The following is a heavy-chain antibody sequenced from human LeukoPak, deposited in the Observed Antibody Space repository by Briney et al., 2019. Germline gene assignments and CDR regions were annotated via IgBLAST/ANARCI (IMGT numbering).Heavy chain of an antibody. CDR3: ARGYWREVGATTWFDP. V-gene: IGHV1-69*13. Sequence: ASVKVSCKASGGTFSSYAISWVRQAPGQGLEWMGGIIPIFGTANYAQKFQGRVTITADESTSTAYMELSSLRSEDTAVYYCARGYWREVGATTWFDPWGQGTLVTVSS. D-gene: IGHD1-26*01. CDR2: IIPIFGTA. J-gene: IGHJ5*02. CDR1: GGTFSSYA.